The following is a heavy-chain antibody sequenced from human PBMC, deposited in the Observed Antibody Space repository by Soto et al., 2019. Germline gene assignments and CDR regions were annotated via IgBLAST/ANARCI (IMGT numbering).Heavy chain of an antibody. CDR3: ARGACTSTSCYSGQGFDY. V-gene: IGHV3-30-3*01. D-gene: IGHD2-2*02. CDR1: GFTFSTYA. Sequence: GGSLRLSCAASGFTFSTYAIHWVRQAPGKGLEWVALIAYDGTNQYYADSVKGRFTISRDNSKNTLYLQMNSLRAEDTAVYYCARGACTSTSCYSGQGFDYWGQGTLVTVSS. CDR2: IAYDGTNQ. J-gene: IGHJ4*02.